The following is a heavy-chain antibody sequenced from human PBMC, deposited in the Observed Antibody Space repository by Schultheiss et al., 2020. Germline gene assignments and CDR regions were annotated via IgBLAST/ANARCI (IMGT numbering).Heavy chain of an antibody. CDR1: GYSISSGYY. D-gene: IGHD6-13*01. J-gene: IGHJ5*02. Sequence: SETLSLTCTVSGYSISSGYYWGWIRQPPGKGLEWIGSIYHSGSTYYNPSLKSRVTISVDTSKNQFSLKLSSVTAADTAVYYCVRDVSRSWYDHWGQGTLVTVSS. V-gene: IGHV4-38-2*02. CDR2: IYHSGST. CDR3: VRDVSRSWYDH.